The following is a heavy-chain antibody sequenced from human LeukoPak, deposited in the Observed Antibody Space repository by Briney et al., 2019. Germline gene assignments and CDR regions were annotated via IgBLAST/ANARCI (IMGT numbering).Heavy chain of an antibody. CDR1: GVSISSSSYY. CDR2: IYYSGST. J-gene: IGHJ6*03. V-gene: IGHV4-39*01. D-gene: IGHD6-13*01. CDR3: ARQTRRQRLVPGGRSSYYYMEV. Sequence: PSETLSLTCSVSGVSISSSSYYWGWIRQPPGKGLEWIGSIYYSGSTYYNPSLKSRVTISVDTSKNQFSLKLRSVTAADAAVYFCARQTRRQRLVPGGRSSYYYMEVWGTGTTV.